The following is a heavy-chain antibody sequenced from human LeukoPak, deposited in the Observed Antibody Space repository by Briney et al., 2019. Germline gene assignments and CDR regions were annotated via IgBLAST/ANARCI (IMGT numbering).Heavy chain of an antibody. J-gene: IGHJ3*02. CDR3: ARDRSYCSGGSCYSGAFDI. Sequence: PGGSLRLSCAASGFTFSSYWMHWVRQAPGKGLVWVSRINSAGSSTSYADSVKGRFTISRDNSKNSLYLQMNSLRAEDTAVYYCARDRSYCSGGSCYSGAFDIWGQGTMVTVSS. D-gene: IGHD2-15*01. V-gene: IGHV3-74*01. CDR2: INSAGSST. CDR1: GFTFSSYW.